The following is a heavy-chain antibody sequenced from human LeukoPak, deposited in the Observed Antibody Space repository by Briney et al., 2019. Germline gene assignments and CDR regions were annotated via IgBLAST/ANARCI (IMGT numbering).Heavy chain of an antibody. Sequence: GGSLRLSCAASGLTFANARMNWVRQAPGKGMEWVGRIKGKPDGGTADYAASVMARFIISRDDSKNTVYLQMNSLREEDSGLYFCSTDRDWGQGTLVAVSS. CDR1: GLTFANAR. CDR3: STDRD. V-gene: IGHV3-15*05. D-gene: IGHD5-24*01. J-gene: IGHJ4*02. CDR2: IKGKPDGGTA.